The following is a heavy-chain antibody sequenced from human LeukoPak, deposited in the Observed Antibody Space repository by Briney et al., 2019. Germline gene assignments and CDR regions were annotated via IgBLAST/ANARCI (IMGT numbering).Heavy chain of an antibody. J-gene: IGHJ4*02. D-gene: IGHD3-10*01. CDR2: IYYSGST. CDR1: GGSISSYY. V-gene: IGHV4-59*01. Sequence: SETLSLTCTVSGGSISSYYWSWIRQPPGKGLEWIGYIYYSGSTNYNPSLKSRVTISVDTSKNQFSLKLSSVTAADTAVYYCARVSWYYGSGSYVDYWGQGTLVAVSS. CDR3: ARVSWYYGSGSYVDY.